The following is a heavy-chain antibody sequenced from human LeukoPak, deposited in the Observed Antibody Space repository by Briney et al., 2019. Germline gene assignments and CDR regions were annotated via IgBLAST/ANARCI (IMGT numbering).Heavy chain of an antibody. D-gene: IGHD3-10*01. V-gene: IGHV3-23*01. J-gene: IGHJ4*02. CDR3: SKGFYYYNSPDYFDS. CDR2: LSGSGGNT. Sequence: GGSLRLSCAASGFTFSSYAMSWVRQAPGKGLEWVSTLSGSGGNTYYADFVKGRDTISRDNSKNTLYLQMNSLRAEDTAVYHCSKGFYYYNSPDYFDSGAREPRVTVPS. CDR1: GFTFSSYA.